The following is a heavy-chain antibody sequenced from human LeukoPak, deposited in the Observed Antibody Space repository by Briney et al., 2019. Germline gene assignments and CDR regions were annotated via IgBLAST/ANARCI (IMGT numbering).Heavy chain of an antibody. CDR1: GFSFSSHV. D-gene: IGHD3-22*01. Sequence: GGSLRLSCAASGFSFSSHVMHWVRQAPGKGLEWVSGISGSGGDTYYADSVKGRFAISRDNSKNTLNLQMNSLRAEDTALYYCAKDQNYESSGYYGGFDYWGQGTLVTVSS. CDR2: ISGSGGDT. CDR3: AKDQNYESSGYYGGFDY. J-gene: IGHJ4*02. V-gene: IGHV3-23*01.